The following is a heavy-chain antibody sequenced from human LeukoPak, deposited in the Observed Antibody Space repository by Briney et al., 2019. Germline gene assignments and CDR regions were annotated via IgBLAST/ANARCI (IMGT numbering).Heavy chain of an antibody. J-gene: IGHJ4*02. CDR3: ARGSIRAIDY. Sequence: PGGSLRLSCAASGFTFSSYSMNWVRQAPGKGLEWVSYISSSSSTIYYADSVKGRFTISRDNTKNSLFLQMNSLRAEDTAVYYCARGSIRAIDYWGQGTLVTVSS. CDR2: ISSSSSTI. D-gene: IGHD3-3*01. V-gene: IGHV3-48*04. CDR1: GFTFSSYS.